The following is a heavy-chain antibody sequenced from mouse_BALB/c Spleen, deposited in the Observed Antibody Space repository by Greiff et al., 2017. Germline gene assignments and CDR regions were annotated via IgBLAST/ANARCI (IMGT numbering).Heavy chain of an antibody. CDR2: IDPSDSET. CDR1: GYTFTSYW. J-gene: IGHJ3*01. D-gene: IGHD2-4*01. V-gene: IGHV1-69*02. Sequence: QVQLQQPGAELVKPGAPVKLSCKASGYTFTSYWMNWVKQRPGRGLEWIGRIDPSDSETHYNQKFKDKATLTVDKSSSTAYIQLSSLTSEDSAVYYCAREEHDYDVPYWGQGTLVTVSA. CDR3: AREEHDYDVPY.